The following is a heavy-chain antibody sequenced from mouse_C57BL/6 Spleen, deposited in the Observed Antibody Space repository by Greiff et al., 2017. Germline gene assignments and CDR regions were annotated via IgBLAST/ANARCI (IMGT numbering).Heavy chain of an antibody. CDR3: AKTTIVTSWFAY. Sequence: QVQLKESGPGLVQPSQSLSITCTASGFSLTSYGVHWVRQPPGKGLEWLGVIWSGGSTDYNAAFISRLSISKDNSKSQVFFKMNSLQADDTAIYYCAKTTIVTSWFAYWGQGTLVTVSA. J-gene: IGHJ3*01. CDR2: IWSGGST. D-gene: IGHD2-5*01. V-gene: IGHV2-4*01. CDR1: GFSLTSYG.